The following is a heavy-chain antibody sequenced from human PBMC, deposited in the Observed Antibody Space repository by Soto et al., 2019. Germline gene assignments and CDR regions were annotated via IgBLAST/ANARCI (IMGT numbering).Heavy chain of an antibody. D-gene: IGHD3-10*01. CDR2: IIPIFGTA. CDR3: ARPWVFGELSVHYYYNFGMEV. J-gene: IGHJ6*01. Sequence: SVKVSCKASGGTFSSYAISWVRQAPGQGLEWMGGIIPIFGTANYAQKVQGRVTITADESTSTAYMELSSLRAEATAVYFRARPWVFGELSVHYYYNFGMEVWGQGTTVNVPS. CDR1: GGTFSSYA. V-gene: IGHV1-69*13.